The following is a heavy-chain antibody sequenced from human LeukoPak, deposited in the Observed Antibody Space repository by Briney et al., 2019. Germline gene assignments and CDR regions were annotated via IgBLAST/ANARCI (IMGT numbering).Heavy chain of an antibody. J-gene: IGHJ5*02. D-gene: IGHD3-22*01. CDR2: IYYSGST. CDR1: GGSITRSSYY. V-gene: IGHV4-39*06. Sequence: PSETLSLTCTVSGGSITRSSYYWGWIRQPPGKGLEWIGSIYYSGSTQYKSSLKSRVTILVDTSNNQFPLKQSSVTAADTAVYYCARGISDSSGQNGFDPWGQGTLVTVSS. CDR3: ARGISDSSGQNGFDP.